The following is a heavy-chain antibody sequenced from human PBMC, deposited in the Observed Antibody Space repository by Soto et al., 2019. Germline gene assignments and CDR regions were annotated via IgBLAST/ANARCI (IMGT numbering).Heavy chain of an antibody. CDR2: IIPIFGTA. D-gene: IGHD5-12*01. CDR3: ARQGYSGYENYYYGMDV. J-gene: IGHJ6*02. V-gene: IGHV1-69*13. CDR1: GGTFGSYA. Sequence: GASVKVSCKASGGTFGSYAISWVRQAPGQGLEWMGGIIPIFGTANYAQKFQGRVTITADESTSTAYMELSSLRSEDTAVYYCARQGYSGYENYYYGMDVWGQGTTVTVPS.